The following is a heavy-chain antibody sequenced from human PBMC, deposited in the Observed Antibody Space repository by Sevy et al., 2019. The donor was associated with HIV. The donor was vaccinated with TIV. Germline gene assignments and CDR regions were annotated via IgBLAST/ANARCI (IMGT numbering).Heavy chain of an antibody. J-gene: IGHJ2*01. Sequence: GGYLRLSCAASGFTFSSYWMHWVRQAPGKGLVWVSRINSDGSSTSYADSVKGRFTISRDNAKNTLYLQMNSLRAEDTAVYYCARDSSGYLGAYWYFDLWGRGTLVTVSS. CDR1: GFTFSSYW. V-gene: IGHV3-74*01. D-gene: IGHD3-22*01. CDR2: INSDGSST. CDR3: ARDSSGYLGAYWYFDL.